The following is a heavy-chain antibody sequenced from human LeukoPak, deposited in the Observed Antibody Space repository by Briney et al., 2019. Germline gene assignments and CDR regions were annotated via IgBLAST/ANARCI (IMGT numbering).Heavy chain of an antibody. Sequence: GGSLRLSCAASGFTFSTFAMIWVRQPPGKGLEWVSSIFPSGGEIHYADSVRGRFTISRDNSKSTLSLQMNSLRAEDTAIYYCATYRQVLLPFESWGQGTLLTVSS. CDR2: IFPSGGEI. V-gene: IGHV3-23*01. D-gene: IGHD2-8*02. CDR1: GFTFSTFA. CDR3: ATYRQVLLPFES. J-gene: IGHJ4*02.